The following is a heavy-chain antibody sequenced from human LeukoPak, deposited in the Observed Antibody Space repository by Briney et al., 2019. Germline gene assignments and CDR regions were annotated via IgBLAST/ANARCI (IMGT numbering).Heavy chain of an antibody. Sequence: ASVKVSCKASEYSLTDYYIHWVRQAPGQGLERMGWINPNSGGTNSAQKFQVRITLPRDTSISTAYMELSSLGSDDTAVYYCAAGPVYDYFELWGQGTLVTVSS. CDR3: AAGPVYDYFEL. CDR1: EYSLTDYY. V-gene: IGHV1-2*02. J-gene: IGHJ4*02. D-gene: IGHD5/OR15-5a*01. CDR2: INPNSGGT.